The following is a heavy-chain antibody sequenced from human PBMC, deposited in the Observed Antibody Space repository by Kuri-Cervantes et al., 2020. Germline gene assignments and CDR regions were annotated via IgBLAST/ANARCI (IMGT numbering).Heavy chain of an antibody. CDR1: GFSFSSYA. CDR3: ARDEWSPSSYYYYYMDV. J-gene: IGHJ6*03. D-gene: IGHD3-3*01. CDR2: ISSSGSTI. V-gene: IGHV3-48*03. Sequence: GESLKISCAASGFSFSSYAMNWVRQAPGKGLEWVSYISSSGSTIYYADSVKGRFTISRDNAKNSLYLQMNSLRAEDTAVYYCARDEWSPSSYYYYYMDVWGKGTTVTVSS.